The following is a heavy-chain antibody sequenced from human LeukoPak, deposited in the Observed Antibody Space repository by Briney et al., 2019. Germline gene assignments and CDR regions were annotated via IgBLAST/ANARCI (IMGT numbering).Heavy chain of an antibody. V-gene: IGHV3-30*03. CDR2: VSYDGSEK. Sequence: RSLRLSCAASGFTFSSYGIHWVRQAPGKGLEWVAVVSYDGSEKYYADSVKGRLTISRDKSKNTVSLQMNSLRAEDTAVYYCARDAYCSSTSCYLDVWGKGTTVTVSS. CDR3: ARDAYCSSTSCYLDV. CDR1: GFTFSSYG. D-gene: IGHD2-2*01. J-gene: IGHJ6*03.